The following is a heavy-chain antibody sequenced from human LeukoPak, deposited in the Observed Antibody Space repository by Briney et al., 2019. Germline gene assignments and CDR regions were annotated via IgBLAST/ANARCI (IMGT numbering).Heavy chain of an antibody. CDR1: GFTFDDYA. CDR2: ISWNSGSI. Sequence: GGSLRLSCAASGFTFDDYAMHWVRQAPGKGLEWVSGISWNSGSIGYADSVKGRFTISRDNAKNSLYLQMNSLRAEDMALYYCAKDMSGTASGFDYWGQGTLVTVSS. D-gene: IGHD1-14*01. J-gene: IGHJ4*02. CDR3: AKDMSGTASGFDY. V-gene: IGHV3-9*03.